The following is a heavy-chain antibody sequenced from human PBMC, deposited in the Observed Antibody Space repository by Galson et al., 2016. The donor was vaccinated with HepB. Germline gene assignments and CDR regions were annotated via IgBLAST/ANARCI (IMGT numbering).Heavy chain of an antibody. CDR1: GYSISRDYF. V-gene: IGHV4-38-2*02. J-gene: IGHJ4*02. CDR2: IARSGNI. CDR3: VTRNPSSASDY. D-gene: IGHD1-14*01. Sequence: GTLSLTCTVPGYSISRDYFWGWIRQPPVKGLEWIGTIARSGNIHYNPSLTSRVTMSVDTSKHQFSLKLSSVTAAGTAVYYCVTRNPSSASDYWGQGTLVTVSS.